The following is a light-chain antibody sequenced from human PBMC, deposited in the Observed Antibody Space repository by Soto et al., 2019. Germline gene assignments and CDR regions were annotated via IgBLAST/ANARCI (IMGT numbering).Light chain of an antibody. CDR3: QQRSNTFT. CDR2: DAS. CDR1: LSVSVY. V-gene: IGKV3-11*01. J-gene: IGKJ3*01. Sequence: IVCTQSQGTLSLSPVERAPLSCRTSLSVSVYLDWYQQKPGQAPRLLIYDASNRAGGIPARFSGSGSGTDFTLTISSLEPEDFAVYYCQQRSNTFTFGPGSNVDVK.